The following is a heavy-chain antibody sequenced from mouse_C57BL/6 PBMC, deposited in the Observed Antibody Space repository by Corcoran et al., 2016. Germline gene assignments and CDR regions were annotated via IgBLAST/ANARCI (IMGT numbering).Heavy chain of an antibody. CDR3: ARGRIYYYGRGYFDV. J-gene: IGHJ1*03. CDR1: GYTFTDYY. D-gene: IGHD1-1*01. V-gene: IGHV1-26*01. Sequence: EVQLQQSGPELVKPGASVKISCKASGYTFTDYYMNWVKQSHGKSLEWIGDINPNNGGTSYNQKFKGKATLTVDKSSSTAYMELRSLTSEDSAVYYCARGRIYYYGRGYFDVWGTGTTVTVSS. CDR2: INPNNGGT.